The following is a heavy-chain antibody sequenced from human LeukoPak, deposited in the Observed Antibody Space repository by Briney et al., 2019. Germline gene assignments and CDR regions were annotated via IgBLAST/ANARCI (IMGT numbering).Heavy chain of an antibody. CDR2: ISYDGSNK. J-gene: IGHJ4*02. V-gene: IGHV3-30*18. CDR3: AKSDDIVATIYDY. CDR1: GFTFSSYG. D-gene: IGHD5-12*01. Sequence: GGSLRLSCAASGFTFSSYGMHWVRQAPGKGLELVAVISYDGSNKYYADSVKGRFTISRDNSKNTLYLQMNSLRAEDTAVYYCAKSDDIVATIYDYWGQGTLVTVSS.